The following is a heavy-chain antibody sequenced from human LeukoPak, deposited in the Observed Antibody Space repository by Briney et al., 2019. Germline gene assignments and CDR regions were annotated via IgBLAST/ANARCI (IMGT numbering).Heavy chain of an antibody. J-gene: IGHJ4*02. V-gene: IGHV1-46*01. CDR1: GYTFISYY. CDR3: ARAKRNYCSSTSCYLDY. D-gene: IGHD2-2*01. CDR2: IHPSGGST. Sequence: GASVKVPCKASGYTFISYYIHWVRQAPGQGLEWMGIIHPSGGSTNYAQKFQGRVTMTRDTSTSTVYMELSSLRSEDTAVYYCARAKRNYCSSTSCYLDYWGQGTLVTVSS.